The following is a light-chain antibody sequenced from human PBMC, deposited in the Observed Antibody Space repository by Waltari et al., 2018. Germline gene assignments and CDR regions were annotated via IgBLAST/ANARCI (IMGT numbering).Light chain of an antibody. Sequence: QSVFTQPPSVSAAPGHKVPISCSGSSSNIGHHRFSSYQQFQGTAPKLLIYEDNRRPSGTPDRFSGSKSGTSATLDITGLQTGDEADYYCGTWDSRLTAGVFGGGTKLTVL. J-gene: IGLJ2*01. CDR1: SSNIGHHR. CDR3: GTWDSRLTAGV. CDR2: EDN. V-gene: IGLV1-51*02.